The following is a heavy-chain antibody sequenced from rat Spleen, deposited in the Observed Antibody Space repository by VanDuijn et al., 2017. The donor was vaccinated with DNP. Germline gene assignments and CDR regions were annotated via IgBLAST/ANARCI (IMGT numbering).Heavy chain of an antibody. V-gene: IGHV3-1*01. Sequence: EVQLQESGPGLVRPSQSLSLSCSVTGSSISSNYWGWVRKFPGNKMEWMGYITYGGGTRYNPSLKSRISITRDTSKNQFFLQLNSVTTEDIATYYCARGLNYGGFSYSWYFDFWGPGTMVTVSS. D-gene: IGHD1-11*01. CDR3: ARGLNYGGFSYSWYFDF. J-gene: IGHJ1*01. CDR1: GSSISSNY. CDR2: ITYGGGT.